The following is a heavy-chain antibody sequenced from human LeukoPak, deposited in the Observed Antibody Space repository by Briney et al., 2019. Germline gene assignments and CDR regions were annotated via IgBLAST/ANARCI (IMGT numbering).Heavy chain of an antibody. CDR1: GYTFTGYY. CDR3: ARTNVAYYDILTTGGPDY. D-gene: IGHD3-9*01. V-gene: IGHV1-2*02. J-gene: IGHJ4*02. CDR2: INPNSGGT. Sequence: ASVKVSCKASGYTFTGYYMHWVRQAPGQGLEWMGWINPNSGGTNYAQKFQGRVTMTRDTSISTAYMELSRLRSDDTAVYYCARTNVAYYDILTTGGPDYWGQGTLVTVSS.